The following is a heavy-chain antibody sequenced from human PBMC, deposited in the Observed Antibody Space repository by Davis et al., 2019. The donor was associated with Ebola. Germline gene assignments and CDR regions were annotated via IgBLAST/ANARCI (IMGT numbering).Heavy chain of an antibody. CDR2: IYPGDSDT. J-gene: IGHJ6*02. Sequence: GESLKISCTGSGYSFTSYWIGWVRQMPGKGLEWMGIIYPGDSDTRYSPSFQGQVTISADKSISTAYLQWSSLKASDTAMYYCARRYYDFWSGYYTGGMDVWGQGTTVTVSS. CDR1: GYSFTSYW. V-gene: IGHV5-51*01. CDR3: ARRYYDFWSGYYTGGMDV. D-gene: IGHD3-3*01.